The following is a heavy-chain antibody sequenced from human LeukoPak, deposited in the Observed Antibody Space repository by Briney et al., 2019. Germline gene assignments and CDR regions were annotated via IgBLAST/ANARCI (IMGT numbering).Heavy chain of an antibody. V-gene: IGHV3-21*01. CDR1: GFTFSSYS. CDR2: ISSSSSYI. D-gene: IGHD2-2*01. CDR3: ARVEVPAAIDY. Sequence: GGSLRLSYAASGFTFSSYSMNWVRQAPGKGLEWVSSISSSSSYIYYADSVKGRFTISRDDAKNSLYLQMNSLRAEDTAVYYCARVEVPAAIDYWGQGTLVTVSS. J-gene: IGHJ4*02.